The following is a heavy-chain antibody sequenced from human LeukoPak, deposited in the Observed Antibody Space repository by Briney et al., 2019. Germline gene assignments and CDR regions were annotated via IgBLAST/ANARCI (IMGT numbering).Heavy chain of an antibody. Sequence: SVRVSCKASGGTFSSYAISWVRQAPGQGLEWMGGIIPIFGTANYAQKFQGRVTITADESTSTAYMELSSLRSEDTAVYYCARLAIAMVRGVIISDAFDIWGQGTMVTVSS. V-gene: IGHV1-69*01. J-gene: IGHJ3*02. CDR2: IIPIFGTA. CDR1: GGTFSSYA. CDR3: ARLAIAMVRGVIISDAFDI. D-gene: IGHD3-10*01.